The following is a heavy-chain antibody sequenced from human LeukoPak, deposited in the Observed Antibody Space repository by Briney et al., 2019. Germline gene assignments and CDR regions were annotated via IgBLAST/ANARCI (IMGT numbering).Heavy chain of an antibody. CDR2: ISGSGGST. CDR1: GFTFSSYA. Sequence: GGSLRLSCAASGFTFSSYAMSWVRQAPGEGLEWVSAISGSGGSTYYADSVKGRFTTSRDNSKNTLYLQMNSLRAEDTAVYYCAKDYSNYEYYFDYWGQGTLVTVSS. J-gene: IGHJ4*02. V-gene: IGHV3-23*01. D-gene: IGHD4-11*01. CDR3: AKDYSNYEYYFDY.